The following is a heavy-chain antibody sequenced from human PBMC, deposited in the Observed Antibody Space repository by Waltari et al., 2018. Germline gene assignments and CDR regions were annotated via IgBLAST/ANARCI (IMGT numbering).Heavy chain of an antibody. CDR3: ARWGEQWLRYFDL. Sequence: QLQLQESGPGLVKPSETLSLTCTVPGGSISSSSYYWGWIRQPPGKGLEWIGSIYYSGSTYYNPSLKSRVTISVDTSKNQFSLKLSSVTAADTAVYYCARWGEQWLRYFDLWGRGTLVTVSS. D-gene: IGHD6-19*01. CDR1: GGSISSSSYY. CDR2: IYYSGST. J-gene: IGHJ2*01. V-gene: IGHV4-39*01.